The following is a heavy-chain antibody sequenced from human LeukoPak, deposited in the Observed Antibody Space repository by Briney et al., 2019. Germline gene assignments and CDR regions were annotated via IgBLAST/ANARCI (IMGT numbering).Heavy chain of an antibody. V-gene: IGHV5-51*01. Sequence: GQSLKISWKGSGYRFTSYWIGWVRQMPGKGLEWMGIIYPGDSHTTYSPSFQGQVTISADKSISTAYLQWSSLKASDTAMYYCARLGYCSGGSCYSGLLANWFDPWGQGTLVTVSS. CDR2: IYPGDSHT. J-gene: IGHJ5*02. CDR1: GYRFTSYW. CDR3: ARLGYCSGGSCYSGLLANWFDP. D-gene: IGHD2-15*01.